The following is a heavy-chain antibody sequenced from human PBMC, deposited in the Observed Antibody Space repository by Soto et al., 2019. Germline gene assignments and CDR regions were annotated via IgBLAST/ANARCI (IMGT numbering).Heavy chain of an antibody. Sequence: QIQLVQSGAEVKKPGASVKVSCKASGYSFTSYGISWVRQAPGQGLEWMGWISAYNGNTNYEQKFQGRVAMTPDTSTNTAYLELRTLRSDDAAVYSCAIDPPITGTLRGTPLMAVWGQGTTVTVSS. CDR1: GYSFTSYG. J-gene: IGHJ6*02. CDR3: AIDPPITGTLRGTPLMAV. V-gene: IGHV1-18*04. D-gene: IGHD1-20*01. CDR2: ISAYNGNT.